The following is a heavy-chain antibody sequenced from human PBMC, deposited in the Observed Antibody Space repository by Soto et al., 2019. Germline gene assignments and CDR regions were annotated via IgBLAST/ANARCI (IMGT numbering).Heavy chain of an antibody. V-gene: IGHV4-59*08. Sequence: SETLSLTCTVSGGSMSSYYWSWIRQPPGKGLEWIGYIYYSGSTNYNPSLKSRVTISVDTSKNQFSLKLSSVTAADTAVYYCARHNYGSGSTYFDYWGQGTLVTVSS. D-gene: IGHD3-10*01. CDR2: IYYSGST. CDR3: ARHNYGSGSTYFDY. CDR1: GGSMSSYY. J-gene: IGHJ4*02.